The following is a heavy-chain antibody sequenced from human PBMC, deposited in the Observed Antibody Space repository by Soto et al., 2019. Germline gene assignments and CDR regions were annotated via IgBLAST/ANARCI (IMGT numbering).Heavy chain of an antibody. V-gene: IGHV4-30-4*08. CDR3: ARDGMTTVTMGSI. Sequence: TLSLTCTVSGGSISSSYWSWIRQPPGKGLEWIGYVYYSGSTYYNPSLKSRVTISVDTSKNQFSLNLSSVTAADTAVYYCARDGMTTVTMGSIWGQGTMVTVSS. CDR2: VYYSGST. D-gene: IGHD4-17*01. CDR1: GGSISSSY. J-gene: IGHJ3*02.